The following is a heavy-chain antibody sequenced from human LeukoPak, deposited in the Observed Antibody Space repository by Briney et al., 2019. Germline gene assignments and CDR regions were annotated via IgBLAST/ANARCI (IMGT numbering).Heavy chain of an antibody. Sequence: PGGSLRLSCAASGFTFSSYAMSWVRQAPGEGLEWVSGIRGSGGTTYYADSVKGRFTISRDNSKNTLYLQMNSLRAEDTAVYYCANGNRCTSPNCLGYYYFYMDVWGKGTTVTVSS. D-gene: IGHD2-8*01. CDR3: ANGNRCTSPNCLGYYYFYMDV. J-gene: IGHJ6*03. CDR2: IRGSGGTT. CDR1: GFTFSSYA. V-gene: IGHV3-23*01.